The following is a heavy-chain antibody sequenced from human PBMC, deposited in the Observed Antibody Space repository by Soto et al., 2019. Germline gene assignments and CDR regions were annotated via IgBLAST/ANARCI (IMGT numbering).Heavy chain of an antibody. CDR2: IIPIFGTA. J-gene: IGHJ6*02. D-gene: IGHD6-19*01. CDR1: GGTFSSYA. Sequence: SVKVSCKASGGTFSSYAISWVRQAPGQGLEWMGGIIPIFGTANYAQKFQGRVTITADESTSTAYMELSSLRSEDTAVYYCSANTGYSSGRYHYYYGRGVLRQGTRGAVSS. CDR3: SANTGYSSGRYHYYYGRGV. V-gene: IGHV1-69*13.